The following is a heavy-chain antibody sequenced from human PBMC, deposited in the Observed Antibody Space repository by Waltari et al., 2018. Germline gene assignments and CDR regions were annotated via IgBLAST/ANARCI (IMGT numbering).Heavy chain of an antibody. D-gene: IGHD3-10*01. V-gene: IGHV3-23*01. CDR2: ISGSGGST. CDR3: AKESWYGVGFRGVTYDYFDY. CDR1: GFTFSSYA. J-gene: IGHJ4*02. Sequence: EVQLLESGGGLVQPGGSLRLSCAASGFTFSSYAMSWVRQAPGTGLAWVSAISGSGGSTYYADSVKGRFTISRDNSKNTLYLQMNSLRAEDTAVYYCAKESWYGVGFRGVTYDYFDYWGQGTLVTVSS.